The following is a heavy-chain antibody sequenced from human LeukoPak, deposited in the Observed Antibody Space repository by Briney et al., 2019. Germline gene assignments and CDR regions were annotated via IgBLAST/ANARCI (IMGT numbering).Heavy chain of an antibody. D-gene: IGHD3-9*01. CDR3: AKDGGGYDILTGHYTKYYFDY. CDR2: ISGSGGST. Sequence: GGSLRLSCAASGFTFSSYAMSWVRQAPGKGLEWVSAISGSGGSTYYADSVKGRFTISRDNSKNTLYLQMNSLRAEDTAVYYCAKDGGGYDILTGHYTKYYFDYWGQGTLVTVSS. J-gene: IGHJ4*02. V-gene: IGHV3-23*01. CDR1: GFTFSSYA.